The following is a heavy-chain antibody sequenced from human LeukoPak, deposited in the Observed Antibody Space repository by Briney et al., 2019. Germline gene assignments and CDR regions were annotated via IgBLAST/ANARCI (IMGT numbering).Heavy chain of an antibody. D-gene: IGHD2-2*02. CDR3: ARGGRYCTTTNCYIGK. CDR1: GFIFSNYA. J-gene: IGHJ4*02. CDR2: ISGGGGST. Sequence: PGGSLRLSCAAPGFIFSNYAMNWVRQAPGKGLEWVSGISGGGGSTYYADSVKGRFTISRDNSENTLYLQMNSLRAEDTAIYHCARGGRYCTTTNCYIGKWGQGTLVTVSS. V-gene: IGHV3-23*01.